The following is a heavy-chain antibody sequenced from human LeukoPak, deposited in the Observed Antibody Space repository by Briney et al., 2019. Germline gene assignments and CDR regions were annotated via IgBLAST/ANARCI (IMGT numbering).Heavy chain of an antibody. J-gene: IGHJ4*02. Sequence: VASVKVSCKVSGYTLTELSMHWVRQAPGKGLEWMGGFDPEDGETIYAQKFQGRVTMTEDTSTDTAYMELSSLRSEDTAVYYCATPPRYCSSPSCYDPKFDYWGQGTLVTVSS. CDR3: ATPPRYCSSPSCYDPKFDY. V-gene: IGHV1-24*01. CDR1: GYTLTELS. CDR2: FDPEDGET. D-gene: IGHD2-2*01.